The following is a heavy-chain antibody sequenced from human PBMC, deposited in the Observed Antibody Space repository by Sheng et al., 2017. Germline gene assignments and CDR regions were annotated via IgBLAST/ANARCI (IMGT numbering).Heavy chain of an antibody. CDR2: ISAYNGKT. J-gene: IGHJ3*02. V-gene: IGHV1-18*01. CDR1: GYTFTSYG. CDR3: ARVKRPVTTRGAHDAFDI. Sequence: QVQLVQSGAEVKKPGASVKVSCKASGYTFTSYGISWVRQAPGQGLEWMGWISAYNGKTNYAQKLQGRVTMTTDTSTSTAYMELRSLRSDDTAVYYCARVKRPVTTRGAHDAFDIWGQGTMVTVSS. D-gene: IGHD4-17*01.